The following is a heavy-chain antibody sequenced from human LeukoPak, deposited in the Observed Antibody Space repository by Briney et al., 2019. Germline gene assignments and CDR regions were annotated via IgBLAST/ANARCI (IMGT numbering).Heavy chain of an antibody. CDR1: GGSISSGDYY. J-gene: IGHJ3*02. Sequence: SETLSLTCTVSGGSISSGDYYWSWIRQPPGKGLEWIGYIYYSGSTYYNPSLRSRVTMSVDTSNNQFSLKLSSVTAADTAAYYCARYPKSYSNGWIAFDIWGQGTMVTVSS. CDR3: ARYPKSYSNGWIAFDI. D-gene: IGHD6-19*01. CDR2: IYYSGST. V-gene: IGHV4-30-4*01.